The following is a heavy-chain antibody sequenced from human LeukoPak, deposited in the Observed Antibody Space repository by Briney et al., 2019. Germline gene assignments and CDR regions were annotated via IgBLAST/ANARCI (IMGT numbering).Heavy chain of an antibody. CDR3: ARGVLGYGRNDAFDI. V-gene: IGHV3-21*01. Sequence: GGSLRLSCAASGFTFSSYAVHWVRQAPGKGLEWVSSIHSSDSYINYADSVRGRFTISRDNAKSSLYLQMNSLRAEDTAVYYCARGVLGYGRNDAFDIWGQGTMVTVSS. J-gene: IGHJ3*02. CDR2: IHSSDSYI. CDR1: GFTFSSYA. D-gene: IGHD4-23*01.